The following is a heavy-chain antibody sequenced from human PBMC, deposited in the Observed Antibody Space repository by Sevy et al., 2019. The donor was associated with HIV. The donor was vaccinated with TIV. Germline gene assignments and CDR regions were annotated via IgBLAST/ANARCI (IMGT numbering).Heavy chain of an antibody. CDR2: ISGTGDYK. Sequence: GGSLRLSCAASGFTFSSFAMGWVRQAPGKGLDWISVISGTGDYKYYADSVKGRFTISRDNSKNTLFLQMNSLRAEDTAIFYCAKKMGGGSGMAFLVDYWGQGTLVTVS. J-gene: IGHJ4*02. CDR3: AKKMGGGSGMAFLVDY. CDR1: GFTFSSFA. V-gene: IGHV3-23*01. D-gene: IGHD5-18*01.